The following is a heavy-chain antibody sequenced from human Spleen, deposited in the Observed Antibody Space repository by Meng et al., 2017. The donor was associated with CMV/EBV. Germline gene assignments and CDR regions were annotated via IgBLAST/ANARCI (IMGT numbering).Heavy chain of an antibody. D-gene: IGHD3-16*01. V-gene: IGHV6-1*01. CDR2: TSYRSRWYD. CDR1: AGSVSSTTAG. Sequence: SSAGSVSSTTAGWTWVRQSPSGGLEWMGSTSYRSRWYDDSAVSVTGRIVINPDTTNNQFSLRLNSVTPEDTAVYYCARAGLVGVFDDWGQGTLVTVSS. J-gene: IGHJ4*02. CDR3: ARAGLVGVFDD.